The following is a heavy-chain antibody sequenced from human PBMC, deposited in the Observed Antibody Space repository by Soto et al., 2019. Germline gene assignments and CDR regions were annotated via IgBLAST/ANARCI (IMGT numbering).Heavy chain of an antibody. CDR2: INAGNGNT. J-gene: IGHJ5*02. Sequence: ASVKVSCKASGYTFTSYAMHWVRQAPGQRLEWMGWINAGNGNTKYSQKFQGRVTITRDTSASTAYMELSSLRSEDTAVYYCARDTRLLWFGESKGKYNWFDPWGQGTLVTVSS. V-gene: IGHV1-3*01. CDR1: GYTFTSYA. D-gene: IGHD3-10*01. CDR3: ARDTRLLWFGESKGKYNWFDP.